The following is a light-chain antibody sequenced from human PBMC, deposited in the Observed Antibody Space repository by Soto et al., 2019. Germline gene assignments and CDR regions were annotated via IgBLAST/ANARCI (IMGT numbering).Light chain of an antibody. CDR3: QSYDSSLIGLI. Sequence: QSVLTQPPSVSGAPGQRVTISCTGSNSNIGAGSAVNWYQHFPGPAPKLLIYVTTNRPSGVPDRFSGSKSGSSASLAITGLQAEDEADYYCQSYDSSLIGLIFGLGTKLTVL. CDR1: NSNIGAGSA. CDR2: VTT. J-gene: IGLJ2*01. V-gene: IGLV1-40*01.